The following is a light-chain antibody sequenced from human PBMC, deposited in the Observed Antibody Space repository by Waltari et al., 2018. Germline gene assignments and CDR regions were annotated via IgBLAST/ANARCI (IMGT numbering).Light chain of an antibody. CDR1: SPHIGSNF. CDR2: RNN. Sequence: QSVLTQPPPASGTPGQRVTIPSSRTSPHIGSNFVYCYQQLPGTAPKLHIYRNNQRPSGVPDRFSGSKSGTSASLAISGLRSEDEADYYCAAWDDSLSGVVFGGGTKLTVL. V-gene: IGLV1-47*01. CDR3: AAWDDSLSGVV. J-gene: IGLJ2*01.